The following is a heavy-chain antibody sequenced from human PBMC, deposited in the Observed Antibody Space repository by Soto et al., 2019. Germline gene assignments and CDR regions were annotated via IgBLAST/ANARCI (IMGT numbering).Heavy chain of an antibody. D-gene: IGHD6-13*01. CDR3: AGPPIQYIAAAGRGAYYYGMDV. J-gene: IGHJ6*02. Sequence: GGSLRLSCAGPGFTFSSFALSWLRQAPGKGLEWVSGITNDGSTSYYADSVKGRFTISRDNSKNTLYLQMNSLRAEDTAVYYCAGPPIQYIAAAGRGAYYYGMDVWGQGTTVTVSS. CDR1: GFTFSSFA. CDR2: ITNDGSTS. V-gene: IGHV3-30-3*01.